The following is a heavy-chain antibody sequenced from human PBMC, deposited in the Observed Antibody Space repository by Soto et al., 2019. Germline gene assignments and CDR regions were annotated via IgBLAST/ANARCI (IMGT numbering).Heavy chain of an antibody. D-gene: IGHD5-18*01. CDR2: ISSSSGII. V-gene: IGHV3-48*01. CDR3: ARAARGLSYGYLWFDP. Sequence: GGSLRLSCAASGFTFSSYAMSWVRQAPGKGLEWISYISSSSGIIYYADSVKGRFTVSRDNGKNSLYLQMNSLRAEDTAVYYCARAARGLSYGYLWFDPWGQGTLVTVSS. J-gene: IGHJ5*02. CDR1: GFTFSSYA.